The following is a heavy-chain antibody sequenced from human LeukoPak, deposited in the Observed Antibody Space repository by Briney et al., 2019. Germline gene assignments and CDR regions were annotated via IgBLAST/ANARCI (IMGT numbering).Heavy chain of an antibody. CDR1: GFTFSSFG. J-gene: IGHJ4*02. V-gene: IGHV3-33*06. CDR3: AKDATEYGDSHFDC. Sequence: PGRPLRLSCAASGFTFSSFGMLWLPQAPGKGREWVANICNDGSHGYYADSEKGLSTISRDNSRDTVYLQMNSLRDEDTAVYCCAKDATEYGDSHFDCWGQGTLVTVCS. D-gene: IGHD4-17*01. CDR2: ICNDGSHG.